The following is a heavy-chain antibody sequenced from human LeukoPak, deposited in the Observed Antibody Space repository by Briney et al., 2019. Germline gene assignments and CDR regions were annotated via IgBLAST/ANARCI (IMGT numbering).Heavy chain of an antibody. CDR3: ARVGDGYNYWYFDL. CDR1: GYIFTSYN. V-gene: IGHV1-46*01. J-gene: IGHJ2*01. D-gene: IGHD5-24*01. CDR2: INPSGGST. Sequence: ASVKVSCKASGYIFTSYNIYWVRQAPGQGLEWMGIINPSGGSTNYAQKFQGRVTMSRDMSTSTVYMELSSLRSEDTAVYYCARVGDGYNYWYFDLWGRGTLVTVSS.